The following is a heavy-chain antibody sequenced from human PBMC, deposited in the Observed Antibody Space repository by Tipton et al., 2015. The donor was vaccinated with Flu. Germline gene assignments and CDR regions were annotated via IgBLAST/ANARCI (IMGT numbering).Heavy chain of an antibody. CDR2: MSSDGRKE. J-gene: IGHJ5*01. Sequence: SLRLSCEASGFTLSRYDMHWVRQAPGKGLEWVAVMSSDGRKEDYADSVRGRFTISRDNSKSTMYLHISSLRPEDTAVYYCPKFPWFGEFDFWGQGTPVTVSS. CDR3: PKFPWFGEFDF. V-gene: IGHV3-30*18. CDR1: GFTLSRYD. D-gene: IGHD3-10*01.